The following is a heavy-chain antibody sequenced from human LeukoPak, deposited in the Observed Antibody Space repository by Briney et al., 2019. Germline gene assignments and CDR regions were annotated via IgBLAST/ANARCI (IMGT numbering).Heavy chain of an antibody. CDR1: GFTFSTYA. J-gene: IGHJ4*02. D-gene: IGHD6-13*01. V-gene: IGHV3-23*01. CDR3: AKLGQLATEVVY. CDR2: IRGSGGVT. Sequence: RGSLRLSCAASGFTFSTYAMSWVRQAPGRGLEWVSGIRGSGGVTGYADSVKGRFTISRDNSKNTLFLQMSSLRVEDTAVYYCAKLGQLATEVVYWGQGTQVTVSS.